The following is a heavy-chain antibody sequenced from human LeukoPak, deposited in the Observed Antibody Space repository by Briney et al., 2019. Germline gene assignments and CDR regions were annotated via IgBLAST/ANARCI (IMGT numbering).Heavy chain of an antibody. Sequence: SETLSLTCTVSGGSISNYYWSWIRQPPGKGLEWIGEINHSGSTNYNPSLKSRVTIPVDTSKNQFSLKLSSVTAADTAVYYCARLPVGYYYDSSGSFDYWGQGTLVTVSS. CDR3: ARLPVGYYYDSSGSFDY. CDR1: GGSISNYY. V-gene: IGHV4-34*01. D-gene: IGHD3-22*01. CDR2: INHSGST. J-gene: IGHJ4*02.